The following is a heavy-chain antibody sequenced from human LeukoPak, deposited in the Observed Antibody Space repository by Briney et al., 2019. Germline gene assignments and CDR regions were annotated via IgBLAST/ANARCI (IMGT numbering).Heavy chain of an antibody. V-gene: IGHV1-46*01. CDR2: INPSGGST. J-gene: IGHJ3*02. CDR1: GYTFTSYY. CDR3: ARDGYRTAFDI. Sequence: ASVTVSCKASGYTFTSYYMHWVRQAPGQGLEWMGIINPSGGSTSYAQKFQGRVTMTSDTSTSTVYMELSSLRSEDTAVYYCARDGYRTAFDIWGQGTMVTVSS. D-gene: IGHD5-12*01.